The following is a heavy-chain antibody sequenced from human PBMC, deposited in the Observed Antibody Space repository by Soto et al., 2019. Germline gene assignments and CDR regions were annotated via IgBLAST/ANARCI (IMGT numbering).Heavy chain of an antibody. J-gene: IGHJ6*02. CDR1: AVMSRTCG. CDR2: IWYDGSNK. CDR3: ARELGYCSSTSCYKGYYGMDV. V-gene: IGHV3-33*01. Sequence: ASAVMSRTCGMHVCRLALGKRKEWVAVIWYDGSNKYYADSVKGRVIISRDNSQNTLYLQMNSLRAEDTAVYYCARELGYCSSTSCYKGYYGMDVWGPRNTVPV. D-gene: IGHD2-2*02.